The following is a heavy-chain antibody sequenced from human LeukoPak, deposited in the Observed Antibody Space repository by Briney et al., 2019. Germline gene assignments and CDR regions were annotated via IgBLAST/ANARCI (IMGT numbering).Heavy chain of an antibody. J-gene: IGHJ4*02. D-gene: IGHD2-2*01. CDR3: ARDQHYATDY. V-gene: IGHV1-46*03. CDR1: GYMFTSYN. Sequence: ASVKVSCKASGYMFTSYNMQWVRQAPGQGLEWMGMVSSSGAHTKYAQKFRGRVTMTRDTSTITVYMELSSLISDDTAVYYCARDQHYATDYWGQGTLVTVCS. CDR2: VSSSGAHT.